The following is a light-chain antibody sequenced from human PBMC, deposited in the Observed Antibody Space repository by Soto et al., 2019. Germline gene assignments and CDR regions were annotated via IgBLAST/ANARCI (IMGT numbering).Light chain of an antibody. CDR3: QHRSNWRMYT. CDR2: DAS. V-gene: IGKV3-11*01. J-gene: IGKJ2*01. CDR1: QSVSSY. Sequence: EIVLTQSPATLSLSPGERATLSCRASQSVSSYLAWYQQKPGQAPRLLIYDASNRATGIPARFTGSGSATYFTLTTSSRAPEDFAVYYCQHRSNWRMYTFGQGTKLEIK.